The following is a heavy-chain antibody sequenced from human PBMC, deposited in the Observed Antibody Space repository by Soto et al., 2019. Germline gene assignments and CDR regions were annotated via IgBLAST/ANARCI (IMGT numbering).Heavy chain of an antibody. CDR1: GFTFSSYA. D-gene: IGHD3-10*01. V-gene: IGHV3-23*01. Sequence: GGSLRLSCAASGFTFSSYAMSWVRQAPGKGLEWVSAISGSGGSTYYADSVKGRFTISRDNSKNTLYLQMNSLRAEDTAVYYCAKEEPRIILFWGVMGSLPSYWGQGTLVTVSS. CDR3: AKEEPRIILFWGVMGSLPSY. CDR2: ISGSGGST. J-gene: IGHJ4*02.